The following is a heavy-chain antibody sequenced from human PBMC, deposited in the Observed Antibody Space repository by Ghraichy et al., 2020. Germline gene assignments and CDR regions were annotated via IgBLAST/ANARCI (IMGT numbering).Heavy chain of an antibody. V-gene: IGHV3-30*18. D-gene: IGHD3-10*01. Sequence: GGSLRLSCEASGFTFSHHGMHWVRQAPGKGLEWVAVVSSAGSVTYYADSVKGRFTISRDNAKNSLYLQMNSLRMEDTAVYFCAKEGTLGVYSFDFWGQGTLVTISS. J-gene: IGHJ4*02. CDR1: GFTFSHHG. CDR3: AKEGTLGVYSFDF. CDR2: VSSAGSVT.